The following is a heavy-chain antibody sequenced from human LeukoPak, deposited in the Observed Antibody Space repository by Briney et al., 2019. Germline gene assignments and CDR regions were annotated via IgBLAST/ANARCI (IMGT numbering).Heavy chain of an antibody. D-gene: IGHD3-22*01. J-gene: IGHJ4*02. CDR2: IYYSGST. CDR1: GGSISSSSYY. V-gene: IGHV4-39*07. Sequence: TASETLSLTCTVSGGSISSSSYYWGWIRQPPGKGLEWIGSIYYSGSTYYNPSLKSRVTISVDTSKNQFSLKLSSVTAADTAVYYCARDAPDSSGLGYYFDYWGQGTLVTVSS. CDR3: ARDAPDSSGLGYYFDY.